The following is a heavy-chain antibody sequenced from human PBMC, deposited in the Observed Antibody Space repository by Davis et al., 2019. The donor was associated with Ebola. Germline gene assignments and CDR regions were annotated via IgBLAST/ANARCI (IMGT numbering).Heavy chain of an antibody. CDR2: IRSKANSYAT. V-gene: IGHV3-73*01. Sequence: GGSLRLSCAASGFTFSRNTVHWVRQASGKGLEWVGRIRSKANSYATAYAASVKGRFTISRDDSKNTAYLQMNSLKTEDTAVYYCTTQWLVLFARDYWGQGTLVTVSS. CDR3: TTQWLVLFARDY. J-gene: IGHJ4*02. D-gene: IGHD6-19*01. CDR1: GFTFSRNT.